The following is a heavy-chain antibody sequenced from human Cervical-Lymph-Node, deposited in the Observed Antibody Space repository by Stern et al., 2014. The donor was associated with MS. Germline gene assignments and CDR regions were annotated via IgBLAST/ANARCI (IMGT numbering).Heavy chain of an antibody. Sequence: VQLVESGGGVVQPGRSLRLSCVASGFTFSNYAMHWVRPAPGKGLEWVAIISYGGSDKYYADSVKGRFTISRDNSKNTLYLQMNSLRAEDTAVYYCAREHYYDSTVYYPLFDCWGQGTLVTVSS. V-gene: IGHV3-30-3*01. CDR2: ISYGGSDK. J-gene: IGHJ4*02. D-gene: IGHD3-22*01. CDR1: GFTFSNYA. CDR3: AREHYYDSTVYYPLFDC.